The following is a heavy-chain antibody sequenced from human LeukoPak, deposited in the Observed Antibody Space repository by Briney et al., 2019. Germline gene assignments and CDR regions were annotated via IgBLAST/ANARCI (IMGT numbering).Heavy chain of an antibody. J-gene: IGHJ6*02. CDR2: MNPNSGNT. CDR3: ARAHIVVVPAAIGAYYYYYYGMDV. Sequence: ASVKVSCKASGYTFTSYDINWVRQATGQGLEWMGWMNPNSGNTGYAQKFQGRVTMTRNTSISTAYMELSSLRSEDTAVYYCARAHIVVVPAAIGAYYYYYYGMDVWGQGTTVTVSS. D-gene: IGHD2-2*02. V-gene: IGHV1-8*01. CDR1: GYTFTSYD.